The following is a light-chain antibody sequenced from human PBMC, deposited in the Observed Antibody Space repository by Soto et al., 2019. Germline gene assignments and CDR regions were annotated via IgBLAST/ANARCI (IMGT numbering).Light chain of an antibody. CDR3: QQARSFPLT. CDR1: QGIDNL. Sequence: DIQMPQSPSSVSAFIGDRVTISCRASQGIDNLLAWYQQKPGKAPKLLINAASNLQSGVPSRFSGTGSGTDFTLTISSLQPEDLASYFCQQARSFPLTFGGGTKVEIK. V-gene: IGKV1-12*01. J-gene: IGKJ4*01. CDR2: AAS.